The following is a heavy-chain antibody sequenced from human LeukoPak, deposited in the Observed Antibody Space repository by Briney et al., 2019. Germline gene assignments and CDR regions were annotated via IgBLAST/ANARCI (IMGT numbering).Heavy chain of an antibody. CDR3: ARLGDFYDSSGYYYADFDY. CDR2: IIPILGIA. D-gene: IGHD3-22*01. CDR1: GGTFSSYA. Sequence: GASVKVSCKASGGTFSSYAISWVRQAPGQGLEWMGRIIPILGIANYAQKFQGRVTITADKSTSTAYMELSSLRSEDTAVYYCARLGDFYDSSGYYYADFDYWGQGTLVTVSS. J-gene: IGHJ4*02. V-gene: IGHV1-69*04.